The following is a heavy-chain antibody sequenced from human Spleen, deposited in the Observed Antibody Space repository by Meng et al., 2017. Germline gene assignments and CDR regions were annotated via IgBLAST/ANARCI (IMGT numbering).Heavy chain of an antibody. V-gene: IGHV4-59*12. CDR1: GGSISSYY. D-gene: IGHD2-2*01. J-gene: IGHJ3*02. Sequence: SETLSLTCTVSGGSISSYYWSWIRQPPGKGLEWIGYIYYSGSTYYNPSLKSRVTISVDTSKNQFSLKLSSVTAADTAVYYCARDFSGCSSTSCYPGAFDIWGQGTMVTVSS. CDR2: IYYSGST. CDR3: ARDFSGCSSTSCYPGAFDI.